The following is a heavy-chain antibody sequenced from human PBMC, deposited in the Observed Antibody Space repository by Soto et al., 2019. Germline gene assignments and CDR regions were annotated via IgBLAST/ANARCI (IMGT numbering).Heavy chain of an antibody. D-gene: IGHD3-3*01. CDR1: GYTLTNFG. CDR3: ARGFPLWFDP. Sequence: ASVKVSCKASGYTLTNFGISWVRQAPGQGLEWMGWISAYNGNTNYAQNFQGRVTMTTDTSTSTAYMELRSLRSEDTAVYYCARGFPLWFDPWGQGTLVTVSS. J-gene: IGHJ5*02. V-gene: IGHV1-18*01. CDR2: ISAYNGNT.